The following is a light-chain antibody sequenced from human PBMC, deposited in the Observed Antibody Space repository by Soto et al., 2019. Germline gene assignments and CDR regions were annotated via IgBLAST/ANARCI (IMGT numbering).Light chain of an antibody. J-gene: IGKJ3*01. Sequence: DIVMTQSPLSLPVTPGEPASISCRSSQSLLHSNGYNYLDWYLQKPGQSPQLLIYLGSNRASGVPDRFSGSGSGTDFTLKISRVEAEDVGVYYCMQALQTRRITFGPGTKVDIK. CDR2: LGS. CDR1: QSLLHSNGYNY. V-gene: IGKV2-28*01. CDR3: MQALQTRRIT.